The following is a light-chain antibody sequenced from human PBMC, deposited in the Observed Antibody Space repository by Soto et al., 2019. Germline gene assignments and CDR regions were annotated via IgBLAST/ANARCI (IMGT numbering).Light chain of an antibody. CDR3: SSYISSSTSVV. V-gene: IGLV2-14*01. CDR1: SSDVGSYNY. J-gene: IGLJ2*01. CDR2: DVS. Sequence: QSALTQPASVSGSPGQSITISCTGTSSDVGSYNYVSWYQQHPGKAPKLMIYDVSNRPSGVSDRFSGSKSGNTASLTISGLQAEDEADCSSYISSSTSVVFGGGTKLTVL.